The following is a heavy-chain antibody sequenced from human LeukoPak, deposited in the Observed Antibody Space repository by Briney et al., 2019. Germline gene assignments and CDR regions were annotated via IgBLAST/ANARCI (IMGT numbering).Heavy chain of an antibody. Sequence: GGSLRLSCAASGFTFSSSWMSWVRHAPGKGLGWVANIKQDGSEKNYVGSVKGRFTISRDNAKNSLYLQMDSLRAEDTAVYYCARDGPYSTSSTHPPWGQGTLVTVSS. J-gene: IGHJ5*02. CDR1: GFTFSSSW. V-gene: IGHV3-7*03. CDR2: IKQDGSEK. D-gene: IGHD6-6*01. CDR3: ARDGPYSTSSTHPP.